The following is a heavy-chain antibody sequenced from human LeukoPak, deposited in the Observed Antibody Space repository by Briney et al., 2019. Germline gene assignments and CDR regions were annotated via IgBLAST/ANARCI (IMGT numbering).Heavy chain of an antibody. Sequence: GGSLRLSCAASGFTFSSYAMHWVRQAPGTGLEWVALISYDGSNKYYADSVKGRFTISRDNSKNTLYVQTNSLRAEDTAVYYCARDWRAFCGGDCFGFFDYWGQGTLVTVSS. CDR2: ISYDGSNK. CDR3: ARDWRAFCGGDCFGFFDY. V-gene: IGHV3-30-3*01. CDR1: GFTFSSYA. D-gene: IGHD2-21*02. J-gene: IGHJ4*02.